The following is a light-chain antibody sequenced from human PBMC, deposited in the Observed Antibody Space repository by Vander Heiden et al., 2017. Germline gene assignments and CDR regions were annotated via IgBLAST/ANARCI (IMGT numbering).Light chain of an antibody. CDR2: EVT. CDR1: SSDVGNYDL. V-gene: IGLV2-23*02. Sequence: QSALTQPASVSGFPGQSITISFTGTSSDVGNYDLVSWYQQHPGKAPKFMIYEVTKRPSGVSNRFSSSKSGNTASLTISGLQAEDEADYYCCSYAGSSTVVFGGGTKLTVL. CDR3: CSYAGSSTVV. J-gene: IGLJ2*01.